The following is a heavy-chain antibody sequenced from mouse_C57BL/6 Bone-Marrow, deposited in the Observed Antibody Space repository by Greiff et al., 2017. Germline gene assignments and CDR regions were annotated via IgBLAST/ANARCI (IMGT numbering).Heavy chain of an antibody. D-gene: IGHD1-1*01. CDR2: IHPNSGST. CDR1: GYTFTSYG. V-gene: IGHV1-64*01. Sequence: VQLQQPGAELVKPGASVKLSCKASGYTFTSYGMHWVKQRPGQGLEWIGMIHPNSGSTNYNEKFKSKATLTVDKSSSTAYMQLSSLTSEDSAVYYCARGATVVATKYFDVWGTGTTVTVSS. CDR3: ARGATVVATKYFDV. J-gene: IGHJ1*03.